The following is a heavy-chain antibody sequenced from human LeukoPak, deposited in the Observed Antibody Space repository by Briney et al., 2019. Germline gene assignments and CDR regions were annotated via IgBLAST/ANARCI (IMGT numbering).Heavy chain of an antibody. J-gene: IGHJ4*02. V-gene: IGHV3-23*01. CDR1: GFTFSSYA. Sequence: GGSLRLSCAASGFTFSSYAMSWVRQAPGKGLEWVSAISGSGGSTYYADSVKGRFTISRDNAKNSLYLQMNSLRAEDTAVYYCAREGYSSGWYRRRLFDYWGQGTLVTVSS. CDR3: AREGYSSGWYRRRLFDY. D-gene: IGHD6-19*01. CDR2: ISGSGGST.